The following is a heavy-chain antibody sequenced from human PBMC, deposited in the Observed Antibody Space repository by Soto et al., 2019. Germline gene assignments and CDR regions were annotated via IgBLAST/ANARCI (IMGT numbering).Heavy chain of an antibody. V-gene: IGHV4-4*02. CDR3: ARVSGSYYYGMDV. CDR2: IYHSGST. Sequence: QVQLQESGPGLVKPSGTLSLTCAVSGVSISSSNWWSWVSQPPGKGLEWIGEIYHSGSTNYNPSLKSRVTISVDKSKNQFSLKLTSVTAADTAVYYCARVSGSYYYGMDVWGQGTTVTVSS. CDR1: GVSISSSNW. D-gene: IGHD1-26*01. J-gene: IGHJ6*02.